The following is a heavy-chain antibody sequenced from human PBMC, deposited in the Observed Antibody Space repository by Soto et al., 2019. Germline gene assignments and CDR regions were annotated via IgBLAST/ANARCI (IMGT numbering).Heavy chain of an antibody. D-gene: IGHD3-16*01. CDR2: VYWDDDK. Sequence: SGPTLVNTTQTLAKTFTFSGFSLNTRDVGVGWIRQPPGKALEWLGVVYWDDDKTYSPSLKSRLTITKDTPKNQVVLRMTKMDPVDTATYYCAHCRGGVASFWGQGTLVTVSS. V-gene: IGHV2-5*02. CDR3: AHCRGGVASF. CDR1: GFSLNTRDVG. J-gene: IGHJ4*02.